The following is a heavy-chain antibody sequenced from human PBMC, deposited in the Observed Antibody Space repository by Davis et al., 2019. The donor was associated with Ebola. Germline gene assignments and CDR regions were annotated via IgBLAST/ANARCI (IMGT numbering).Heavy chain of an antibody. V-gene: IGHV7-4-1*02. Sequence: SVKVSCKASGYTFPPYAIHWVRQAPGQGLEWMGWINTNTGNPTFAQGFTGRFVFSLDTSVSTAFLQISSLKGADTAVYYCARSSYSWYFSGMDVWGKGTTVTVSS. CDR2: INTNTGNP. CDR3: ARSSYSWYFSGMDV. D-gene: IGHD6-13*01. J-gene: IGHJ6*04. CDR1: GYTFPPYA.